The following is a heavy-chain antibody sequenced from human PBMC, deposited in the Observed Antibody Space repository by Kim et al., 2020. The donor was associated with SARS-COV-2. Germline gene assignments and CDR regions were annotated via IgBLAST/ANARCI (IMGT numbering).Heavy chain of an antibody. D-gene: IGHD3-3*01. V-gene: IGHV4-59*10. Sequence: KSRVNMSVDTSKNQFSLKLSSVTAADTAVYYCARYYDFWSGNYYYYGMDVWGQGTTVTVSS. CDR3: ARYYDFWSGNYYYYGMDV. J-gene: IGHJ6*02.